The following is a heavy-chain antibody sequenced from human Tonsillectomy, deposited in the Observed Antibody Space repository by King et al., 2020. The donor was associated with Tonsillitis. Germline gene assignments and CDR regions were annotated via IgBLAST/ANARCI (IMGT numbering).Heavy chain of an antibody. V-gene: IGHV1-18*04. CDR1: GYTFTSYG. CDR3: ARGYYDSSVYYYGIRRPPRPPNYYYYGMDV. D-gene: IGHD3-22*01. Sequence: VQLVESGAEVKKPGASVKVSCKASGYTFTSYGISWVRQAPGQGLEWMGWISAYNGNTNYAQKLQGRVTMTTDTSTSTAYMELRSLRSDDTAVYYSARGYYDSSVYYYGIRRPPRPPNYYYYGMDVWGQGTTVTVSS. J-gene: IGHJ6*02. CDR2: ISAYNGNT.